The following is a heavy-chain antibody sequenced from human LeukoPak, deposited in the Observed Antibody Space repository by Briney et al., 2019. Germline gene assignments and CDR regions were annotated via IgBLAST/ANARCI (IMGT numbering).Heavy chain of an antibody. CDR2: IQYDVSNK. V-gene: IGHV3-30*02. Sequence: GGSLRLSCAASGFTFNNYGMHRDRQAPGKGLEWVAFIQYDVSNKYYADSVKGRFTISRDNSKNTLYLQMNSLRAEDTAVYYCARHDYSNYVGWFDPWGQGTLVSVSS. CDR1: GFTFNNYG. J-gene: IGHJ5*02. CDR3: ARHDYSNYVGWFDP. D-gene: IGHD4-11*01.